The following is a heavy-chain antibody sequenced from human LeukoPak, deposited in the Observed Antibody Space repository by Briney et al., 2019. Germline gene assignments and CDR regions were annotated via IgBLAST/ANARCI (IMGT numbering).Heavy chain of an antibody. CDR3: ARDFPTITSWYYFDY. CDR1: GFNIDDYY. D-gene: IGHD2-2*01. J-gene: IGHJ4*02. V-gene: IGHV3-11*01. Sequence: GGSLRLSCAASGFNIDDYYMSWIRQAPGKGLEWVSHISLSGGTIHYADSVEGRFTVSRDNAKNSLYLQMSSLRAEDTAVYYCARDFPTITSWYYFDYWGQGALVVVSS. CDR2: ISLSGGTI.